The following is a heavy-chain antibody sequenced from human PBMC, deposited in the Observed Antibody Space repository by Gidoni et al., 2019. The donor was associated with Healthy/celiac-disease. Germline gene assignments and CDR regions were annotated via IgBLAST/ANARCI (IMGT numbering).Heavy chain of an antibody. D-gene: IGHD6-13*01. J-gene: IGHJ4*02. CDR2: INHSGST. CDR3: ARAGAVSIAAAAPWAY. V-gene: IGHV4-34*01. Sequence: QVQLQQWGAGLLKPSETLSLTCAVYGGSFSGSYWSWLRQPPGKGLEWIGEINHSGSTNYNPSLKSRVTISVDTSKNQFSLKLSSVTAADTAVYYCARAGAVSIAAAAPWAYWGQGTLVTVSS. CDR1: GGSFSGSY.